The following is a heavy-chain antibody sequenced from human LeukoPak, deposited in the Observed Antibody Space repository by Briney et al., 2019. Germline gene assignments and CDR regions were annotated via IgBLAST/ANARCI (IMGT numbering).Heavy chain of an antibody. CDR1: GYIFTSYY. J-gene: IGHJ4*02. D-gene: IGHD6-19*01. CDR3: ARGSAYSSGWGYYFDY. CDR2: INPSGGST. V-gene: IGHV1-46*01. Sequence: ASVKVSCKASGYIFTSYYIHWVRQAPGQGLEWMGTINPSGGSTTYAQKFQGRVTMTRDTSTTTVYMELSSLISKDTAVYYCARGSAYSSGWGYYFDYWGQGTLVTVSS.